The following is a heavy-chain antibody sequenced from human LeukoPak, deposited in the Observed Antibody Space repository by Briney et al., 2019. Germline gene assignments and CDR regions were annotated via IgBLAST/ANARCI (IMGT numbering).Heavy chain of an antibody. V-gene: IGHV4-59*01. CDR2: IYYNGNT. CDR3: ARDIRPYYDISTGHYYFDY. Sequence: SETLSLTCSVSDGSINSYYWNWIRRPPGKGLEWIGYIYYNGNTNYSPSLKSRVTMSVDTSKNLFSLKVSSVTAADTAVYYCARDIRPYYDISTGHYYFDYWGQGTLVTVSS. CDR1: DGSINSYY. D-gene: IGHD3-9*01. J-gene: IGHJ4*02.